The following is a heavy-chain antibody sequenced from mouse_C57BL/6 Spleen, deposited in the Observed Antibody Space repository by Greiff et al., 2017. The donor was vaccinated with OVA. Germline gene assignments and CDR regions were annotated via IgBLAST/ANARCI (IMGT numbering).Heavy chain of an antibody. V-gene: IGHV1-59*01. J-gene: IGHJ4*01. CDR1: GYTFTSYW. Sequence: QVQLKQPGAELVRPGTSVKLSCKASGYTFTSYWMHWVKQRPGQGLEWIGVIDPSDSYTNYNQKFKGKATLTVDTSSSTAYMQLSSLTSEDSAVYYCARKGYAMDYWGQGTSVTVSS. CDR2: IDPSDSYT. CDR3: ARKGYAMDY.